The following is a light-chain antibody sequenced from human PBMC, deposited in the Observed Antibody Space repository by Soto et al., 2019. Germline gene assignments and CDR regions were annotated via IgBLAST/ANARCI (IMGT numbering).Light chain of an antibody. CDR3: CSYAGSNNWV. CDR2: EGT. Sequence: QSALTQPASVSGSLGQSITISCTGSSSDVGTYYFVSWYQQHPGKVPKLMIYEGTKRPSGVSDRFSGSKSGNTASLTISGLQAEDESDYFCCSYAGSNNWVFGGGTKLTVL. CDR1: SSDVGTYYF. J-gene: IGLJ3*02. V-gene: IGLV2-23*01.